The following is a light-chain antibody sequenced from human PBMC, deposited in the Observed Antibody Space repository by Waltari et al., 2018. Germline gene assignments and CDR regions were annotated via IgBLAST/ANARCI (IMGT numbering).Light chain of an antibody. J-gene: IGLJ2*01. CDR3: SEYAGSDLVL. CDR1: SSDIGSHNY. CDR2: QAT. Sequence: QSALTQPASVSGSPGQSITISCTGTSSDIGSHNYVPWYQQHPGKAPKLVIYQATNRPSGLFDRFSGSKSGNTASLIISGLQPEDEATYHCSEYAGSDLVLFGGGTKLTVL. V-gene: IGLV2-14*03.